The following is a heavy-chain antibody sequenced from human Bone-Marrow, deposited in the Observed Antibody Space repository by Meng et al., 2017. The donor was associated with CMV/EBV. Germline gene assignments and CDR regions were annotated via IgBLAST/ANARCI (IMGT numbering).Heavy chain of an antibody. D-gene: IGHD1-26*01. J-gene: IGHJ4*02. CDR2: VNPNSGGT. CDR1: GYSFTGYY. Sequence: ASVKVSCKASGYSFTGYYMHWVRQAPGQGLEWMGWVNPNSGGTNYAQKFQGRVTMTRDTSISTAYMELNRLGSDDTAVYYCARIATFLVGATGYWGQGTLVTVSS. V-gene: IGHV1-2*02. CDR3: ARIATFLVGATGY.